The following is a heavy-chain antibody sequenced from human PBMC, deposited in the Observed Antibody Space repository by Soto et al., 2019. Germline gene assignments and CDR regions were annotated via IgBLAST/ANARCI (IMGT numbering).Heavy chain of an antibody. CDR3: ARDPQPLRYFDFMDV. CDR1: GGSISSYY. D-gene: IGHD3-9*01. CDR2: IYYSGSP. Sequence: SETLSLTCTVSGGSISSYYWSWIRQPPGKGLEWIGYIYYSGSPNYNPSLKSRVTISVDTSKNQFSLKLSSVTAADTAVYYCARDPQPLRYFDFMDVWGQGTTVTVSS. V-gene: IGHV4-59*01. J-gene: IGHJ6*02.